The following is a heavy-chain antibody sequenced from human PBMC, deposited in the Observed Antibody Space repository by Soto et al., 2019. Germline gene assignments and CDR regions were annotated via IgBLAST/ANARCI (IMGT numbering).Heavy chain of an antibody. V-gene: IGHV4-4*07. CDR3: ARETTGYHNNWFDP. CDR1: GGSISSFY. Sequence: PSETLSLTCTVSGGSISSFYWSWIRQPAGKGLEWIGRIYPTGSINTNPSLRSRLTLSVDTAKSRFSLSLSSVTAADTAIYYCARETTGYHNNWFDPWGQGTLVTVS. D-gene: IGHD3-9*01. J-gene: IGHJ5*02. CDR2: IYPTGSI.